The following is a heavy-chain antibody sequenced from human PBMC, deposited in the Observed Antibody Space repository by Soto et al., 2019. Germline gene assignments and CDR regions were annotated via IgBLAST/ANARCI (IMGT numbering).Heavy chain of an antibody. D-gene: IGHD4-17*01. V-gene: IGHV2-26*01. Sequence: QVTLKESGPVLVKPTETLTLTCTVSGFSLRNTRMGVSWIRQSPGKALEWLAHIFSNDAKSYSPSLKSRLAISRDTSKSQVVLTMTNVAPVDTDTYYCARSLYVDYVHWYFDLWGRGTLVTVSS. J-gene: IGHJ2*01. CDR3: ARSLYVDYVHWYFDL. CDR1: GFSLRNTRMG. CDR2: IFSNDAK.